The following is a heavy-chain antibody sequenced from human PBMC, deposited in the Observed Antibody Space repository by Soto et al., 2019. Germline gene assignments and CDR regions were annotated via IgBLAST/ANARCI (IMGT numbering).Heavy chain of an antibody. Sequence: QVQLVESGGGVVQPGRSLRLSCEISGFTFSRYAMHWVRQAPGKGLEWVAVIAYDGTNKYYADSVRGRFSIARDNPKNILYLQMNSLRSEDTAVYYCTREGPQYKWKDSGALDIWGQGTTVTVSS. V-gene: IGHV3-30*01. CDR1: GFTFSRYA. CDR2: IAYDGTNK. J-gene: IGHJ3*02. CDR3: TREGPQYKWKDSGALDI. D-gene: IGHD1-1*01.